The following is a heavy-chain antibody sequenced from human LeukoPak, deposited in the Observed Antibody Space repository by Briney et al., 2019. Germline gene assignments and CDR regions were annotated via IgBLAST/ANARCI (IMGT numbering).Heavy chain of an antibody. CDR3: ARRAVSRLAPLDY. V-gene: IGHV5-51*01. Sequence: GESLKISCKGSGYSFTSYWIGWVRQMPGKGLEWMGIIYPGDSDSRYSPSSQGQVTISADKSISTAYLQWSSLKTSDTAMYYCARRAVSRLAPLDYWGQGTLVTVSS. CDR2: IYPGDSDS. CDR1: GYSFTSYW. D-gene: IGHD2-8*01. J-gene: IGHJ4*02.